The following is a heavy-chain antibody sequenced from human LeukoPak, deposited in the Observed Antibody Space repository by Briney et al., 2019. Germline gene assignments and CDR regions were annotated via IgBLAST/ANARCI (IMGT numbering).Heavy chain of an antibody. V-gene: IGHV3-7*01. CDR3: ARDSSGWYYFDY. CDR2: IKQDGSEK. CDR1: GFTFSSYW. Sequence: PGGSLRLSCAASGFTFSSYWMTWVRQAPGQGLEWVANIKQDGSEKYYVDSVKGRFTISRDNAKNSLYLQMDSLRAEDTAVYYCARDSSGWYYFDYWGQGTLVTVSS. D-gene: IGHD6-19*01. J-gene: IGHJ4*02.